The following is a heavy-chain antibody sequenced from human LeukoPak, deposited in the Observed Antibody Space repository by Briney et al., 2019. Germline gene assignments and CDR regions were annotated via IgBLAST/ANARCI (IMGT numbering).Heavy chain of an antibody. CDR1: GGSISSGDYY. CDR2: IYYSGST. D-gene: IGHD6-6*01. Sequence: SETLSLTCTVSGGSISSGDYYWSWIRQPPGKGLEWIGYIYYSGSTYYNPSLKSRVTISVDTSKNQFSLKLSSVTAADTAVYYCTSQEISRSYYFDYWGQGTLVTVSS. V-gene: IGHV4-30-4*01. CDR3: TSQEISRSYYFDY. J-gene: IGHJ4*02.